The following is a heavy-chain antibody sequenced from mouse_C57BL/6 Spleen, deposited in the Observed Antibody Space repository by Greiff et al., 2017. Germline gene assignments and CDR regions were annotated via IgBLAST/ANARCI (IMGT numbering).Heavy chain of an antibody. D-gene: IGHD2-4*01. V-gene: IGHV1-15*01. CDR3: TREGDYDYDCWYFDD. Sequence: QVQLQQSGAELVRPGASVTLSCKASGYTFTDYEMHWVKQTPVHGLEWIGAIDPETGGTAYNQKFKGKDILTVDKSSSTAYMELRSLTSEDSAGYYCTREGDYDYDCWYFDDWGTGTTVTVSS. J-gene: IGHJ1*03. CDR1: GYTFTDYE. CDR2: IDPETGGT.